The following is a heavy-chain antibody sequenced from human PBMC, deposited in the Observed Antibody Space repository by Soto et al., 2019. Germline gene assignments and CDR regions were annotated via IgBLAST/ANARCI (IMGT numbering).Heavy chain of an antibody. CDR3: AREDGVVGSSSAFDH. V-gene: IGHV3-7*01. J-gene: IGHJ4*02. Sequence: PGGSLRLSCAASGFTFSSYWMSWVRQAPGKGLEWVANIKQDGSGKYYVDSVKGRFTISRDNAKNSLYLQMNRLRAEDTAIYYCAREDGVVGSSSAFDHWGLGTLVTVSS. CDR1: GFTFSSYW. CDR2: IKQDGSGK. D-gene: IGHD1-26*01.